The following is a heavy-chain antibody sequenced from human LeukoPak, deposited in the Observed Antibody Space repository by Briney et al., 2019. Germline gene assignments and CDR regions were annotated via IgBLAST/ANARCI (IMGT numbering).Heavy chain of an antibody. CDR1: GGSISTNNW. CDR3: ARRPIRSQGGALDV. J-gene: IGHJ6*02. Sequence: PSGTLSLTCAVSGGSISTNNWWTWVRQPPGKGLEWIGEIFHSGRIAYNPSLKSRVTISMDKSENQLSLQMSSVAAADTGVYYCARRPIRSQGGALDVWSRGTTVTVSS. D-gene: IGHD1-26*01. CDR2: IFHSGRI. V-gene: IGHV4-4*02.